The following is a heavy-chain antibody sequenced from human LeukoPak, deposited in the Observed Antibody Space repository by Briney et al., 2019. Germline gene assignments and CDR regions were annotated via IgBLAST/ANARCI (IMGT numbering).Heavy chain of an antibody. CDR2: ISSSSSYI. Sequence: GGSLRLSCAASGFTFSSYSMNWVRQAPGKGLEWVSSISSSSSYIYYADSVKGRFTISRDNAKNSLYLQMNSLRAEDTTVYYCAELGITMIGGVWGKGTTVTISS. V-gene: IGHV3-21*01. J-gene: IGHJ6*04. CDR3: AELGITMIGGV. CDR1: GFTFSSYS. D-gene: IGHD3-10*02.